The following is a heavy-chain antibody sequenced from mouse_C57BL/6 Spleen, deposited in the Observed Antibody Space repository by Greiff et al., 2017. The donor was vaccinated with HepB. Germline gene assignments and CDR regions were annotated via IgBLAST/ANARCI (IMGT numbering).Heavy chain of an antibody. CDR1: GYSITSGYY. J-gene: IGHJ2*01. CDR3: ARGGYYGSSPDY. D-gene: IGHD1-1*01. CDR2: ISYDGSN. Sequence: EVQLVESGPGLVKPSQSLSLTCSVTGYSITSGYYWNWIRQFPGNKLEWMGYISYDGSNNYNPSLKNRISITRDTSKNQFFLKLNSVTTEDTATYYCARGGYYGSSPDYWGQGTTLTVSS. V-gene: IGHV3-6*01.